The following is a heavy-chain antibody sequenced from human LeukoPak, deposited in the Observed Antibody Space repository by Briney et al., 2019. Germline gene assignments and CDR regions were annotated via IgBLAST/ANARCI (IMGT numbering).Heavy chain of an antibody. CDR2: NYNSGST. V-gene: IGHV4-61*02. D-gene: IGHD3-22*01. J-gene: IGHJ3*02. CDR3: ATVRARDDYYDPGPRDDDAFDI. Sequence: SETLSLTCTVSGGSISSGSYYWSCIRQPAGQEREWVGRNYNSGSTNYNPSLKSRVTISADKSKKHISLKLSSVTAADTAVYYCATVRARDDYYDPGPRDDDAFDIWGQGTMVTVSS. CDR1: GGSISSGSYY.